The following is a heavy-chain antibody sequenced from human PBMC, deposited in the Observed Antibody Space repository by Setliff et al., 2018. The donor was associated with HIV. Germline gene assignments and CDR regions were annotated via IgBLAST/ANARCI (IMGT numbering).Heavy chain of an antibody. CDR2: INAGNGDT. D-gene: IGHD3-22*01. CDR3: ARDSRAMILVTPDAFDI. CDR1: GYTFTNFN. J-gene: IGHJ3*02. V-gene: IGHV1-3*01. Sequence: ASVKVSCKASGYTFTNFNIHWVRQAPGQRPEWVGWINAGNGDTEYSQKFQGRVTITRDTSASTAYMELSSLRSEDTAVYYCARDSRAMILVTPDAFDIWGQGTMVTVSS.